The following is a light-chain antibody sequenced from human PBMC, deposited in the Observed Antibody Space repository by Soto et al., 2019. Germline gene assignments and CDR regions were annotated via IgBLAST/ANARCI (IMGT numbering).Light chain of an antibody. V-gene: IGKV3-20*01. CDR2: GAS. CDR3: QQYGTSPPGT. CDR1: QSVSSSY. J-gene: IGKJ1*01. Sequence: IVLTQSPGTLSLSPGERATLSCRASQSVSSSYLAWYQQKPGQAPRLLVYGASSRATGSPDRFSGSGSGTDFSLTISRLEPEDVAVYYCQQYGTSPPGTFGQGTKVEIK.